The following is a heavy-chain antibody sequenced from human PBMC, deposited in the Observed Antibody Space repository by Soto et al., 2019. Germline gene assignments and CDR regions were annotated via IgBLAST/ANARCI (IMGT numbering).Heavy chain of an antibody. J-gene: IGHJ5*02. D-gene: IGHD3-3*01. V-gene: IGHV4-61*01. Sequence: PSETLSLTCTVSGGSVSSGSYYWSWIRQPPGKGLEWIGNIYYSGSTNYNPSLKSRVTISVDTSKNQFSLKLRSVTAADTAIYYCARSLSITVFGVAANNWFDPWGQGTLVTVS. CDR1: GGSVSSGSYY. CDR3: ARSLSITVFGVAANNWFDP. CDR2: IYYSGST.